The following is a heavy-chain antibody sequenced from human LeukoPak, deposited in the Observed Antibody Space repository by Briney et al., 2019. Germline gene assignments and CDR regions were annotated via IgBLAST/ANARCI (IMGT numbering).Heavy chain of an antibody. CDR3: AASITMFDY. Sequence: GGSLRLSCAAPGFTFIRYWMSWVRQAPGEGLEWVANIKEDGSVKYYVESVKGRFTISRDNAKNSLYLQMNSLRAEDTAVYYCAASITMFDYWGQGTLVTVSS. CDR1: GFTFIRYW. V-gene: IGHV3-7*02. CDR2: IKEDGSVK. J-gene: IGHJ4*02. D-gene: IGHD3-10*01.